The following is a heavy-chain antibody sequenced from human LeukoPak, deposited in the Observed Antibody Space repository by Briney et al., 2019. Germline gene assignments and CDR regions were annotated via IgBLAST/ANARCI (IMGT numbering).Heavy chain of an antibody. CDR3: ARGDWGSPDYYYMDV. D-gene: IGHD7-27*01. CDR2: IYPSGNT. J-gene: IGHJ6*03. CDR1: GASLSSYSYY. Sequence: PSQTLTLTCTVSGASLSSYSYYWIWIGPPTGKGLEWIGRIYPSGNTDYNPSLKSRVTISIDTSENQFSLKQSSVTAADTAVYYCARGDWGSPDYYYMDVWGKGTTVTISS. V-gene: IGHV4-61*02.